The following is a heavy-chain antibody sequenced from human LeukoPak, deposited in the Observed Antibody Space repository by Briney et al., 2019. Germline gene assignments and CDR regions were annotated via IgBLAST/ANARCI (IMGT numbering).Heavy chain of an antibody. V-gene: IGHV3-7*01. D-gene: IGHD1-20*01. J-gene: IGHJ4*02. Sequence: PGGSLRLSCAASGFTFSSYSMSWVRQAPGKGLEWVANIKQDGSEKYYVDSVKGRFTISRDNAKNSLYLQMNSLRAEDTAVYYCARDAKSQYNWNGEVDYWGQGTLVTVSS. CDR1: GFTFSSYS. CDR3: ARDAKSQYNWNGEVDY. CDR2: IKQDGSEK.